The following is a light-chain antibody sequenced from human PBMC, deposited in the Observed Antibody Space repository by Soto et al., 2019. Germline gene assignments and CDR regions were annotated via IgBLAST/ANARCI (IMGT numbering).Light chain of an antibody. Sequence: QSVLTQPPSAPGSPGQSVTISCTGTSSDIGGYHYVSWYQPHPGKAPKLIIYEVSKRPSGVSDRLFGSKSGNTASLTVSGLQAEDEADYYCSSYSSSNTCGVVFVGGTELTVL. J-gene: IGLJ3*02. CDR3: SSYSSSNTCGVV. V-gene: IGLV2-8*01. CDR2: EVS. CDR1: SSDIGGYHY.